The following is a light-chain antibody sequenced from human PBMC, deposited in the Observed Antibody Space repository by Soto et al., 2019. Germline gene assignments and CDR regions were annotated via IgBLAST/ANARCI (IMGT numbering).Light chain of an antibody. J-gene: IGLJ1*01. CDR3: ASYAGRTTV. V-gene: IGLV2-8*01. CDR1: SSDVGAYNY. Sequence: QSALTQPPSASGSPGQSVTISCTGTSSDVGAYNYVSWYQQHPNKAPRLMIYEVSKRPPGVPGRFSGSKSGNTASLTVSGLQAEDEADYYCASYAGRTTVFGTGTKLTVL. CDR2: EVS.